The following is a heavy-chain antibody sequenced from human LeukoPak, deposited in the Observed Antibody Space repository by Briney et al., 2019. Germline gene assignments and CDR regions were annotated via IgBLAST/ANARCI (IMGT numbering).Heavy chain of an antibody. CDR3: ARGQFGYYYDSSGYLNFDY. J-gene: IGHJ4*02. Sequence: ASVKASCKASGYTFTSYDINWVRQATGQGLEWMGWMNPNSGNTGYAQKFQGRVTITRNTSISTAYVELSSLRSEDTAVYYCARGQFGYYYDSSGYLNFDYWGQGTLVTVSS. CDR2: MNPNSGNT. V-gene: IGHV1-8*03. CDR1: GYTFTSYD. D-gene: IGHD3-22*01.